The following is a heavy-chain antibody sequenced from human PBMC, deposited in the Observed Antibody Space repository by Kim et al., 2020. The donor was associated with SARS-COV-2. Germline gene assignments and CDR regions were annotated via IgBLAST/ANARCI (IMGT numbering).Heavy chain of an antibody. CDR3: AKSKIYSGAYYFDY. J-gene: IGHJ4*02. V-gene: IGHV3-23*01. D-gene: IGHD2-21*01. Sequence: ADSVKCRFTISRDNSKNTLYLQMNSLRAEDTAVYYCAKSKIYSGAYYFDYWGQGTLVTVSS.